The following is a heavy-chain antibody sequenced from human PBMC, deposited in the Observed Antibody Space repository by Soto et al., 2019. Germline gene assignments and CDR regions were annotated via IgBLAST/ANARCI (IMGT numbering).Heavy chain of an antibody. CDR1: GFTFSSYW. D-gene: IGHD3-10*01. CDR3: ARDRFESFDAFDI. J-gene: IGHJ3*02. V-gene: IGHV3-7*01. Sequence: GGSLRLSCAASGFTFSSYWMSWVRQAPGKGLEWVANIKQDGSEKYYVDSVKGRFTISRDNAKNSLYLQMNSLRAEDTAVYYCARDRFESFDAFDIWGQGTMVTVSS. CDR2: IKQDGSEK.